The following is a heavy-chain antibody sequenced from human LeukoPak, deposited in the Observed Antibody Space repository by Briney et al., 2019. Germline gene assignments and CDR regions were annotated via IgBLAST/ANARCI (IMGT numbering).Heavy chain of an antibody. Sequence: ASVTVSCKASGDSFGTYGITWVRQAPGEGLEWMGGFNPIFGSAQYAQKFQGRVTITMDVSARTVYMELSSLRSEDTTIYYCARDFGSGVFDPWGQGTLVTVSS. CDR3: ARDFGSGVFDP. V-gene: IGHV1-69*05. CDR1: GDSFGTYG. J-gene: IGHJ5*02. D-gene: IGHD3-10*01. CDR2: FNPIFGSA.